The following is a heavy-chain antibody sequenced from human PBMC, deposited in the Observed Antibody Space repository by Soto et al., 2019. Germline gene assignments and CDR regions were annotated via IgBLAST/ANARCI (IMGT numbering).Heavy chain of an antibody. V-gene: IGHV3-21*01. J-gene: IGHJ4*02. CDR1: GFTFSSYS. CDR2: ISSSSYI. CDR3: ARDQPGFSYGYGLGY. D-gene: IGHD5-18*01. Sequence: EVQLVESGGGLVKPGGSLRLSCAASGFTFSSYSMNWLRQAPGKGLEWVSSISSSSYIYYADSVKGRFTISRDNAKNSLYLQMNSLRAEDTAVYYCARDQPGFSYGYGLGYWGQGTLVTVSS.